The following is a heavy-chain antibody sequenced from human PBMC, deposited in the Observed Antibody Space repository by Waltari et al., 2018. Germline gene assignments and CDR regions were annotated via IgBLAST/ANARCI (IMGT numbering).Heavy chain of an antibody. D-gene: IGHD6-19*01. CDR2: ISSSSSYI. V-gene: IGHV3-21*01. Sequence: EVQLVESGGGLVKPGGSLRLSCAASGFTFSSYSMNWARQAPGKGLEWVSSISSSSSYIYYADSVKGRFTISRDNAKNSLYLQMNSLRAEDTAVYYCARDRGGGWFDYWGQGTLVTVSS. CDR3: ARDRGGGWFDY. J-gene: IGHJ4*02. CDR1: GFTFSSYS.